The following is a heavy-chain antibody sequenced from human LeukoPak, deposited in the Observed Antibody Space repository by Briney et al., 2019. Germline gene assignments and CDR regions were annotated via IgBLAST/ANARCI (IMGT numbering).Heavy chain of an antibody. Sequence: GGSLRLSCAASGFTLSGYWMRWVRQAPGKGLEWVATIQEDGSKKYYADSVEGRFTVSRDNAKNSLYLQMNSLRAEDTAVYYCARLRYSSSWYISYYYYGMDVWGQGTTVTVSS. CDR1: GFTLSGYW. J-gene: IGHJ6*02. V-gene: IGHV3-7*01. CDR3: ARLRYSSSWYISYYYYGMDV. CDR2: IQEDGSKK. D-gene: IGHD6-13*01.